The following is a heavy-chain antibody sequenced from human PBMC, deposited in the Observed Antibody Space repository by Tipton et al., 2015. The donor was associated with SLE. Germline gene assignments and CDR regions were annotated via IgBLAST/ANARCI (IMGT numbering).Heavy chain of an antibody. J-gene: IGHJ3*02. CDR1: GFTFSDYY. CDR2: ISSSGSTI. D-gene: IGHD3-16*01. CDR3: ARDQHDYVWGSYYAFDI. V-gene: IGHV3-11*04. Sequence: SLRLSCAASGFTFSDYYMSWIRQAPGKGLEWVSYISSSGSTIYYADSVKGRFTISRDNAKNSLYLQMNSLRAEDTAVYYCARDQHDYVWGSYYAFDIWGQGTMVTVSS.